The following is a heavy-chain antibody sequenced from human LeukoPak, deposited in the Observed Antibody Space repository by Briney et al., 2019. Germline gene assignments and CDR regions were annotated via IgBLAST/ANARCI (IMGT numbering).Heavy chain of an antibody. Sequence: ASVNVSCKASGYTFTGYYMHWVRQAPGQGLEWMGWINPNSGGTNYAQKFQGRVTMTRDTSISTAYMELSRLRSDDTAVYYCARPNFWSGYYQGYWGQGTLVTVSS. D-gene: IGHD3-3*01. CDR2: INPNSGGT. CDR1: GYTFTGYY. J-gene: IGHJ4*02. CDR3: ARPNFWSGYYQGY. V-gene: IGHV1-2*02.